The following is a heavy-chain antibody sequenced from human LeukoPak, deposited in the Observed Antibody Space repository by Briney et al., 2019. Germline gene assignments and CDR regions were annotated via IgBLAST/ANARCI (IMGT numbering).Heavy chain of an antibody. V-gene: IGHV3-30*02. D-gene: IGHD4-17*01. CDR2: IRYDGSNK. Sequence: GGSLRLSCAASGFTFSNYGLHWVRQAPGKGLEWVSFIRYDGSNKYYADSVKGRFTISRDNSKNTLYLQMNSLRAEDSALYYCARFGDYGEYWGQGTLVIVSS. CDR3: ARFGDYGEY. J-gene: IGHJ4*02. CDR1: GFTFSNYG.